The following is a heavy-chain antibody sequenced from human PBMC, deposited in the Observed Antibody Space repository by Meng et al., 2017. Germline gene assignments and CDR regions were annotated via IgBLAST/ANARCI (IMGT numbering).Heavy chain of an antibody. CDR2: IYHSGST. J-gene: IGHJ5*02. V-gene: IGHV4-4*02. Sequence: VQLQESGRGLVKPSETLPLTRAVSCSSNSSSKWWSWVRQPPGKGLEWIGEIYHSGSTNYNPSLKSRVTISVDKSKNQFSLKLSSVTAADTAVYYCARGRVVNWFDPWGQGTLVTVSS. CDR3: ARGRVVNWFDP. D-gene: IGHD2-15*01. CDR1: CSSNSSSKW.